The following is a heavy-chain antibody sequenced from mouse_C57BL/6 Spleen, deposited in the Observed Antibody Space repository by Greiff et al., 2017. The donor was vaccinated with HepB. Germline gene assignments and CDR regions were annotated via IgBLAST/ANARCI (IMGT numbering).Heavy chain of an antibody. CDR1: GFTFSDYG. CDR3: ARHVAY. Sequence: EVKLVESGGGLVKPGGSLKLSCAASGFTFSDYGMHWVRQAPEKGLEWVAYISSGSSTIYYADTVKGRFTISRDNAKNTPFLQMTSLRSEDTAMYYCARHVAYWGQGTLVTVSA. CDR2: ISSGSSTI. J-gene: IGHJ3*01. V-gene: IGHV5-17*01.